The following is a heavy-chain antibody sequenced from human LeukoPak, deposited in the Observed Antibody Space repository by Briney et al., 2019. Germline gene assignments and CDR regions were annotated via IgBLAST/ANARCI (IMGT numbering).Heavy chain of an antibody. CDR1: GFTFSNYW. V-gene: IGHV3-7*01. D-gene: IGHD6-19*01. J-gene: IGHJ4*02. Sequence: GGSLRLSCAASGFTFSNYWMTWVRQASGKGLEWVANMKHDGSEKNYVDSVKGRFTISRDNAKNSLYLQMNSLRVEDTAVYFCARSTGWYPDYWGQGTLVTVSS. CDR2: MKHDGSEK. CDR3: ARSTGWYPDY.